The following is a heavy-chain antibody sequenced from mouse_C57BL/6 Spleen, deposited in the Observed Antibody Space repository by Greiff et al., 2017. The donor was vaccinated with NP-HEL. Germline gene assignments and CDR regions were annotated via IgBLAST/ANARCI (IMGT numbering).Heavy chain of an antibody. D-gene: IGHD2-10*02. CDR3: ARDRGGYGNYVSFDY. J-gene: IGHJ2*01. V-gene: IGHV5-4*01. CDR2: ISDGGSYT. Sequence: EVHLVESGGGLVKPGGSLKLSCAASGFTFSSYAMSWVRQTPEKRLEWVATISDGGSYTYYPDNVKGRFTISRDNAKNNLYLQMSHLKSEDTAMYYCARDRGGYGNYVSFDYWGQGTTLTVSS. CDR1: GFTFSSYA.